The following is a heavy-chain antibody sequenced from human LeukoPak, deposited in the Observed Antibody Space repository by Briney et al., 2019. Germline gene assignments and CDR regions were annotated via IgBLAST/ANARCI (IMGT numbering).Heavy chain of an antibody. J-gene: IGHJ4*02. CDR3: TTDQGSGWSIDY. CDR2: IKSKTDGGTT. CDR1: GFTFSNAW. Sequence: GGSRRLSCAASGFTFSNAWMSWVRQAPGKGLEWVGRIKSKTDGGTTDYAAPVKGRFTISRDDSKNRLYLQMNSLKTEDTAVYYCTTDQGSGWSIDYWGQGTLVTVSS. V-gene: IGHV3-15*01. D-gene: IGHD6-19*01.